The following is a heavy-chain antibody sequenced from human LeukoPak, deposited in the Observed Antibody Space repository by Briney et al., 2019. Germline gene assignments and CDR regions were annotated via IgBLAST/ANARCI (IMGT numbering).Heavy chain of an antibody. CDR1: GFTFSSYS. D-gene: IGHD3-22*01. J-gene: IGHJ4*02. Sequence: GGSLRLSCAASGFTFSSYSMNWVRQAPGKGLEWVSSISSSSSYIYYAVSVKGRFTISRDNAKNSLYLQMNSLRAEDTAVYYCATQSSGYYGFDYWGQGTLVTVSS. V-gene: IGHV3-21*01. CDR2: ISSSSSYI. CDR3: ATQSSGYYGFDY.